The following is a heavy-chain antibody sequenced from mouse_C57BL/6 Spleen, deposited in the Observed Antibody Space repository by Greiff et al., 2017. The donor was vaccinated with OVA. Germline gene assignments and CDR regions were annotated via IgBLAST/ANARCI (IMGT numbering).Heavy chain of an antibody. CDR3: ARSKGAMDY. CDR1: GFTFTDYY. J-gene: IGHJ4*01. Sequence: EVKVEESGGGLVQPGGSLSLSCAASGFTFTDYYMSWVRQPPGKALEWLGFIRNKANGYTTEYSASVKGRFTISRDNSQSILYLQMNALRAEDSATYCCARSKGAMDYWGQGTSVTVSS. CDR2: IRNKANGYTT. V-gene: IGHV7-3*01.